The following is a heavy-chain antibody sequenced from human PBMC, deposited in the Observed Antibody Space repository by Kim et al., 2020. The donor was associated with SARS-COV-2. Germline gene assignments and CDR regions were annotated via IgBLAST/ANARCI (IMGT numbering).Heavy chain of an antibody. CDR2: IWYDGSNK. CDR3: ARAERYSGYDSFDY. Sequence: GGSLRLSCEASGFTFSSYGMHWVRQAPGKGLEWVAVIWYDGSNKYYADSVKGRFTISRDNSKNTLYLQMNSLRAEDTAVYYCARAERYSGYDSFDYWGQGTLVTVSS. V-gene: IGHV3-33*01. J-gene: IGHJ4*02. CDR1: GFTFSSYG. D-gene: IGHD5-12*01.